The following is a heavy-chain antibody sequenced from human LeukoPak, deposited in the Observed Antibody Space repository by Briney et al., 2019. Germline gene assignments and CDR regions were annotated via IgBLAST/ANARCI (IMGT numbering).Heavy chain of an antibody. Sequence: PSETLSLTCTVSGGSVSSDSYYWSWIRQPPGKGLEWIGYIYYSGSTNYNPSLKSRVTISVDTSKNQFSLKLSSVTAADTAVYYCARDSSIAAQNWFDPWGQGTLVTVSS. J-gene: IGHJ5*02. D-gene: IGHD6-6*01. V-gene: IGHV4-61*01. CDR2: IYYSGST. CDR1: GGSVSSDSYY. CDR3: ARDSSIAAQNWFDP.